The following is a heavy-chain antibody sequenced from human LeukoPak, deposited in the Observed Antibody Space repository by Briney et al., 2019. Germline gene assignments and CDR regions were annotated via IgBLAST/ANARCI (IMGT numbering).Heavy chain of an antibody. D-gene: IGHD6-19*01. J-gene: IGHJ4*02. CDR1: GFTFSSYA. V-gene: IGHV3-23*01. Sequence: PGGSLRLSCAASGFTFSSYAMSWVRQAPAKGLEWVSVISGGGTSTYYADSVKGRFTISKDNSRNTLYLQMNSLRAEDTAVYYCAKTFIAVANPIDYWGQGTLVTVSS. CDR3: AKTFIAVANPIDY. CDR2: ISGGGTST.